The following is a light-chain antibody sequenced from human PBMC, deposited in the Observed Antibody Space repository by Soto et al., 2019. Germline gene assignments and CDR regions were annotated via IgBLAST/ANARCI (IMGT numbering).Light chain of an antibody. CDR3: QQTYSPPLT. CDR2: WAS. Sequence: DIVMTQSPDSLAVSLGERATINCKSSQSVLYSSNNKNYLAWYQQKPGQPPKLLIYWASTRESGVPDRFSGSGSGTDFTLTISSLQPEDFATYFCQQTYSPPLTFGGGTNVEI. V-gene: IGKV4-1*01. J-gene: IGKJ4*01. CDR1: QSVLYSSNNKNY.